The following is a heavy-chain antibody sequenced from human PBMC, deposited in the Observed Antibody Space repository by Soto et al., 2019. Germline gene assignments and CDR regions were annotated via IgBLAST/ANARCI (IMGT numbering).Heavy chain of an antibody. Sequence: ASVKVSCKASGYTFTSYVISWVRQAPGQGLEWMGWISAYNGNTNYAQKLQGRVTMTTDTSTSTAYMELRSLRSDDTAVYYCARRPPCLSSTSCVFDYWGQGTLVTVSS. J-gene: IGHJ4*02. CDR2: ISAYNGNT. CDR3: ARRPPCLSSTSCVFDY. V-gene: IGHV1-18*01. D-gene: IGHD2-2*01. CDR1: GYTFTSYV.